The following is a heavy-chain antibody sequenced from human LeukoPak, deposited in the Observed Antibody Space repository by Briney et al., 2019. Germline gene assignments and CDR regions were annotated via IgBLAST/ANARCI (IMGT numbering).Heavy chain of an antibody. CDR1: GFTVSSNY. J-gene: IGHJ2*01. CDR2: IYSGGST. V-gene: IGHV3-66*02. CDR3: AGGCSSTSCYPYWYFDL. Sequence: QSGGSLRLSCAASGFTVSSNYMSWVRQAPGKGLEGVSVIYSGGSTYYADSVKGRFTISRDNSKNTLYLQMNSLRAEDTAVYYCAGGCSSTSCYPYWYFDLWGRGTLVTVSS. D-gene: IGHD2-2*01.